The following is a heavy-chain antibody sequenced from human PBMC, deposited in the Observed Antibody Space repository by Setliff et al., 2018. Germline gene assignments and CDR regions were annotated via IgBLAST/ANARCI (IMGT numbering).Heavy chain of an antibody. J-gene: IGHJ2*01. D-gene: IGHD3-16*01. V-gene: IGHV4-34*01. CDR3: ARPPRGGRWYFDL. Sequence: PSETLSLTCAVYSGSFSGYYWSWIRQPPGKGLEWIGEINQSGSTNYNPSLKSRVTISVDTSKNQFSLKLSSVTAADTAVYYCARPPRGGRWYFDLWGRGTLVTVSS. CDR2: INQSGST. CDR1: SGSFSGYY.